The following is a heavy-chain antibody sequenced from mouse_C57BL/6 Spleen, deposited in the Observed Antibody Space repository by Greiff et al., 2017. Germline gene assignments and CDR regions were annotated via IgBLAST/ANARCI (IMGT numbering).Heavy chain of an antibody. Sequence: EVKLQESGPGLVKPSQSLSLTCSVTGYSITSGYYWNWIRQFPGNKLEWMGYISYDGSNNYNPSLKNRISITRDTSKNQFFLKLNSVTTEDTATYYCAREGSNLFAYWGQGTLVTVSA. CDR1: GYSITSGYY. J-gene: IGHJ3*01. V-gene: IGHV3-6*01. CDR3: AREGSNLFAY. D-gene: IGHD2-5*01. CDR2: ISYDGSN.